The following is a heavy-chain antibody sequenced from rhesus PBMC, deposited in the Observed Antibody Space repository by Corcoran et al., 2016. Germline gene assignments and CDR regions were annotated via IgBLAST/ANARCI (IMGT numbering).Heavy chain of an antibody. CDR3: AKAGGAAAVV. V-gene: IGHV3S5*01. CDR2: IDSGGGST. Sequence: VQLVETGGGLVQPGGSLKLSCAASGLTFSSSGMSWVRQAPGKGLEWVSAIDSGGGSTYYAYSVKGRFTISRDKAKNTLSLKMNSLRAEDTAVYYCAKAGGAAAVVWGQGVLVTVSS. D-gene: IGHD6-25*01. J-gene: IGHJ4*01. CDR1: GLTFSSSG.